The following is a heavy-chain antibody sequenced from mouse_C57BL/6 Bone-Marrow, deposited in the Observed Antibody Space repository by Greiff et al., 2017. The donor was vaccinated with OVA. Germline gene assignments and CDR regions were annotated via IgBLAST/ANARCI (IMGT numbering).Heavy chain of an antibody. CDR1: GYTFTSYW. J-gene: IGHJ2*01. V-gene: IGHV1-59*01. CDR3: ARDLDYFDY. Sequence: VQLQQPGAELVRPGTSVKLSCKASGYTFTSYWMHWVKQRPGQGLEWIGVIDPSDSYTNYNQKFKGNATLTVDTSSSTAYMQLSSLTAEDSAVYYCARDLDYFDYWGQGTTLTVSS. CDR2: IDPSDSYT.